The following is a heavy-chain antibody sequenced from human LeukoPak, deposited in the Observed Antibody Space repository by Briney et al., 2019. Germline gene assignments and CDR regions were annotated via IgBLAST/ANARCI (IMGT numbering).Heavy chain of an antibody. CDR3: ARSGDYFYYYGMDV. D-gene: IGHD4-17*01. J-gene: IGHJ6*02. Sequence: PETLSLTCTVSGGSISSYYWSWIRQPPGKGLEWIGYIHYSGSTNYNPSLKSRVTISVDTSKNQFSLKLSSVTAADTAVYYCARSGDYFYYYGMDVWGQGTTVTVSS. CDR2: IHYSGST. CDR1: GGSISSYY. V-gene: IGHV4-59*12.